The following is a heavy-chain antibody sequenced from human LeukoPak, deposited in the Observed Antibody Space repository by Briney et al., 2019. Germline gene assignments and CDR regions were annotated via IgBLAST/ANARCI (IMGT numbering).Heavy chain of an antibody. CDR1: GFTFSSYE. Sequence: PGGSLRLSCAASGFTFSSYEMNWVRQTPGKGLECLSYISSGATTIYYADPVKGRFTISRDNAKNSLYLQMNSLRAEDTAVYYCARDLGQYYDTSDNWFDPWGQGTLVTVSS. J-gene: IGHJ5*02. CDR3: ARDLGQYYDTSDNWFDP. CDR2: ISSGATTI. D-gene: IGHD3-22*01. V-gene: IGHV3-48*03.